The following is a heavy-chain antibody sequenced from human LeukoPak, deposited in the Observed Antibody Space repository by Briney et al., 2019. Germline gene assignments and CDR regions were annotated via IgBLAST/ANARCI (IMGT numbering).Heavy chain of an antibody. CDR2: ISSSSSYI. CDR3: ARDGDCSSTSCLVY. J-gene: IGHJ4*02. D-gene: IGHD2-2*01. CDR1: GFTFSSYS. Sequence: GGSLRLSCAASGFTFSSYSMNWVRQAPGKGLEWVSSISSSSSYIYYVDSVKGRFTISRDNAKNSLYLQMNSLRAEDTAVYYCARDGDCSSTSCLVYWGQGTLVTVSS. V-gene: IGHV3-21*01.